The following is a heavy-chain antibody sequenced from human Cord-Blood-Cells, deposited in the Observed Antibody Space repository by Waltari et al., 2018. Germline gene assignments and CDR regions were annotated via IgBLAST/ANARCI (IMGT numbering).Heavy chain of an antibody. CDR1: GYTFTGYY. CDR2: INPNSGGT. D-gene: IGHD6-6*01. J-gene: IGHJ3*02. CDR3: ARRYSSSSAAFDI. Sequence: QVQLVQSGAEVKKPGASVKVSCKASGYTFTGYYMHWVRQAPGQGREWRGWINPNSGGTNYAQKFQGRVTMTRDTSISTAYMELSRLRSDDTAVYYCARRYSSSSAAFDIWGQGTMVTVSS. V-gene: IGHV1-2*02.